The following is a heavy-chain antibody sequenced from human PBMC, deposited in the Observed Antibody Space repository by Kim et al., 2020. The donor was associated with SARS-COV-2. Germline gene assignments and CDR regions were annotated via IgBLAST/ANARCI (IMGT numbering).Heavy chain of an antibody. CDR3: ARDGREWGLPGGFDY. Sequence: DSRKGRITSCRDNAKNSLYLEMNSRRAEDTAVYYCARDGREWGLPGGFDYWGQGTLVTVSS. J-gene: IGHJ4*02. D-gene: IGHD1-26*01. V-gene: IGHV3-21*01.